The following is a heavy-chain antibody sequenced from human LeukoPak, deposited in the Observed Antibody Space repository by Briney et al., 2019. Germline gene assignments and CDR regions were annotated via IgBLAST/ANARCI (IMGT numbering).Heavy chain of an antibody. CDR3: AELGITMIGGV. J-gene: IGHJ6*04. D-gene: IGHD3-10*02. V-gene: IGHV3-43D*04. CDR1: GFIFDDYA. Sequence: PGGSLRLSCAASGFIFDDYAMHWVRQAPGKGLEWVSLISWDGGSTYYADSVKGRFTISRDNSKNSLYLQMNSLRAEDTAVYYCAELGITMIGGVWGKGTTVTISS. CDR2: ISWDGGST.